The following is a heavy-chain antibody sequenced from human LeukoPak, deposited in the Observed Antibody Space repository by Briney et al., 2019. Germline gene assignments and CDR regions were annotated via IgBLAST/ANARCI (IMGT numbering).Heavy chain of an antibody. CDR3: ARGAVAVLIDY. D-gene: IGHD6-19*01. CDR2: MNPNSGNT. Sequence: ASVKVSCKASGYTFTSYDINWVRQATGQGLEWMGWMNPNSGNTGYAQKFQGRVTMTRDTSISTAYMELSRLRSDDTAVYYCARGAVAVLIDYWGQGTLVTVSS. V-gene: IGHV1-8*01. CDR1: GYTFTSYD. J-gene: IGHJ4*02.